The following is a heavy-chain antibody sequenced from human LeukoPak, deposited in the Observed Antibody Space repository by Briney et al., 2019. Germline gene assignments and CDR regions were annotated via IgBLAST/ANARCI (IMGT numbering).Heavy chain of an antibody. J-gene: IGHJ4*02. V-gene: IGHV4-59*01. Sequence: SETLSLTCTVSGGSLTSYYWSWIRQPPGKGLEWIGYIYYSGSTNYSPSLKSRVTISLDTSKNQFSLRLTSVTAADTAVYYCARRHDILTGHHTFDYWGQGTLVTVSS. CDR3: ARRHDILTGHHTFDY. CDR2: IYYSGST. D-gene: IGHD3-9*01. CDR1: GGSLTSYY.